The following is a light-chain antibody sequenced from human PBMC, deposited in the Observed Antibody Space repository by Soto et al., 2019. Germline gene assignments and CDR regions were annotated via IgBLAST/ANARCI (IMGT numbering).Light chain of an antibody. CDR2: EVT. CDR3: SSSTSTTTLDV. J-gene: IGLJ1*01. CDR1: SSDVGGYNY. V-gene: IGLV2-14*01. Sequence: QSALTQPASVSGSPGQSLTISCAGTSSDVGGYNYVSWYQQHPGKAPKLIIYEVTSRPSGVSNRFSGSKSGNTASLTISGLQAEDEADYYCSSSTSTTTLDVFGTGTKVTVL.